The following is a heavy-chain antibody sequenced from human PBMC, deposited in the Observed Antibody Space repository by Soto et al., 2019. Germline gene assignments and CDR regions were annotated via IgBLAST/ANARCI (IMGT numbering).Heavy chain of an antibody. D-gene: IGHD2-21*01. CDR3: ARQLFRLHYLDH. J-gene: IGHJ4*02. V-gene: IGHV4-31*03. CDR2: IHHSGST. Sequence: QEQLQESGPGLVNPSQTLSLTCTVSGGSISSGGYYWTWIRQHPGKGLEWIGYIHHSGSTYYTPSRRSRVPIPADASKNHFSLKLTSVTAADTGMYDCARQLFRLHYLDHWGQGTLVTVSS. CDR1: GGSISSGGYY.